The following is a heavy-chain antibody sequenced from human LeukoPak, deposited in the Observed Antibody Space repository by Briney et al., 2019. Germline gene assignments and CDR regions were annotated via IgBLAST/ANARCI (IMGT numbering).Heavy chain of an antibody. CDR3: ARGYCSSTSCYLDH. CDR2: IYHSGST. Sequence: SETLSLTCAVSGGSISSSNWWSWVRQPPGKGLEWIGEIYHSGSTNYNPYLKSRVTISVDKSKNQFSLNLSSVTAADTAVYYCARGYCSSTSCYLDHWGQGTLVTVSS. J-gene: IGHJ4*02. V-gene: IGHV4-4*02. CDR1: GGSISSSNW. D-gene: IGHD2-2*01.